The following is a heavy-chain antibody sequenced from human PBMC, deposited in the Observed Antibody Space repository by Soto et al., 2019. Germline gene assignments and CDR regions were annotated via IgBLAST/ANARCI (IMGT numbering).Heavy chain of an antibody. CDR3: AKKHSGSSLAY. CDR1: GYNFISSE. J-gene: IGHJ4*02. V-gene: IGHV1-8*02. Sequence: ASVKVSCKTSGYNFISSEISWVHQAPGQGLELMGWMNPHTGETDATRKFQGRLTMTRNISINTAYLELSSLTSEDTAVYYCAKKHSGSSLAYWGQGSLVTVSS. CDR2: MNPHTGET. D-gene: IGHD6-6*01.